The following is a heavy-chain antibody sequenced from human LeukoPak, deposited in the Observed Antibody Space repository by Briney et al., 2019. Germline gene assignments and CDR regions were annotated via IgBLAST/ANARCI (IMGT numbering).Heavy chain of an antibody. Sequence: SETLSLTCAVSGGSISSGSYYWSWIRQPAGKGLEWIGRIYTSGSTNYNPSLKSRVTISVDTSKNQFSLKLSSVTAADTAVYYCARTTGTTSPFDYWGQGTLVTVSS. CDR2: IYTSGST. V-gene: IGHV4-61*02. J-gene: IGHJ4*02. CDR1: GGSISSGSYY. D-gene: IGHD1-1*01. CDR3: ARTTGTTSPFDY.